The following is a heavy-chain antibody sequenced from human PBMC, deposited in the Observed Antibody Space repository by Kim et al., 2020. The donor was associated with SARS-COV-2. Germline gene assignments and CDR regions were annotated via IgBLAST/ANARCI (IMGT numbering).Heavy chain of an antibody. Sequence: GGSLRLSCTASRITFRGYGMHWVRQAPVKGLEWVSAIWYDGIKKYYADSVKGRFTISSDDSNNIVYFQMNNLRAEDTAVYYCASEFDPLGQGTLVTVSS. CDR2: IWYDGIKK. CDR3: ASEFDP. J-gene: IGHJ5*02. CDR1: RITFRGYG. V-gene: IGHV3-33*01.